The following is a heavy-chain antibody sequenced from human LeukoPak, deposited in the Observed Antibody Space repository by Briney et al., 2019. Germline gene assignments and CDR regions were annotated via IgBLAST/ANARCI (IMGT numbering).Heavy chain of an antibody. J-gene: IGHJ3*02. CDR2: IIPIFGTA. Sequence: SVKVSCKASGGTFSSYAISWVRQAPGQGLEWMGGIIPIFGTANYAQKFQGRVTIPADESTSTAYMELSSLRSEDTAVYYCAFGVVVPAAMNAFDIWGQGTMVTVSS. CDR3: AFGVVVPAAMNAFDI. V-gene: IGHV1-69*13. D-gene: IGHD2-2*01. CDR1: GGTFSSYA.